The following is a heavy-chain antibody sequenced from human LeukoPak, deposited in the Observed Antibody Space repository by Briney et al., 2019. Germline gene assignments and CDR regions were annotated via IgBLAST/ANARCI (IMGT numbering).Heavy chain of an antibody. CDR2: IIPILGIA. Sequence: ASVKVPCKASGGTFSSYAISWVRQAPGQGREWMGRIIPILGIANYAQKFLGRVTITADKSTSTAYMELSSLRSEDTAVYYCARSNDAFDIWGQGTVVTVSS. J-gene: IGHJ3*02. V-gene: IGHV1-69*04. CDR3: ARSNDAFDI. CDR1: GGTFSSYA.